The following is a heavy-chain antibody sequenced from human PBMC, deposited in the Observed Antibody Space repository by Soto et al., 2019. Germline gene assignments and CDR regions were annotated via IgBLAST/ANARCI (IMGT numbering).Heavy chain of an antibody. CDR2: ISSNGGST. CDR3: AREDPNFDY. J-gene: IGHJ4*02. Sequence: GGSLRLSCAASGFTFSSYAMHWVRQAPGKGLEYVSAISSNGGSTYYANSVKGRFTISRDNSKNTLYLQMGSLRAEDMAVYYCAREDPNFDYWGQGTLVTVSS. CDR1: GFTFSSYA. V-gene: IGHV3-64*01.